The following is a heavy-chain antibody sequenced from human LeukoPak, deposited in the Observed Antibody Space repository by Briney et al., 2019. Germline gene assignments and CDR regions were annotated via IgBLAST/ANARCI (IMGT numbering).Heavy chain of an antibody. V-gene: IGHV3-66*01. J-gene: IGHJ4*02. Sequence: QPGGSLRLSCAASGFTVSSNYMSWVRQAPGKGLEWVSVIYSGGSTYYADSVKGRFTISRDNSRITLYLQMNSLRAEDTAVYYCAKVRANRFASFDYWGQGTLVTVSS. CDR3: AKVRANRFASFDY. D-gene: IGHD1/OR15-1a*01. CDR2: IYSGGST. CDR1: GFTVSSNY.